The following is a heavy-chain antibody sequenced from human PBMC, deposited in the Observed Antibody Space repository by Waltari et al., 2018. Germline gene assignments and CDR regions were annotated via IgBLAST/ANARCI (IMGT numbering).Heavy chain of an antibody. J-gene: IGHJ4*02. Sequence: QVQLQESGPGLVKPSQTLSLTCTVSGGSISSGDYYWSWIHQPPGKGMEWIGYIYDIGSTYYNPSLKSRVTISVDTSKNQFSLKLSSVTAADTAVYYCARDCTGGVCYPGDWGQGTLVTVSS. D-gene: IGHD2-8*02. CDR2: IYDIGST. CDR1: GGSISSGDYY. CDR3: ARDCTGGVCYPGD. V-gene: IGHV4-30-4*08.